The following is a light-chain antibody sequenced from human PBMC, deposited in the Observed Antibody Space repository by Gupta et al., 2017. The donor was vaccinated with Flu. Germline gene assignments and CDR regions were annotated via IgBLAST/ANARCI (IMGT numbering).Light chain of an antibody. V-gene: IGKV1-5*03. CDR1: QSITTW. CDR2: DAS. CDR3: QQYKSYWT. J-gene: IGKJ1*01. Sequence: DIQMTQSPSTLSASIGDRVTIPCRASQSITTWLAWYQQKPGKAPKLLIYDASTLESGVPLRFSGSGSATEFTLTISSLQPDDLATYYCQQYKSYWTFGQGTKVEIK.